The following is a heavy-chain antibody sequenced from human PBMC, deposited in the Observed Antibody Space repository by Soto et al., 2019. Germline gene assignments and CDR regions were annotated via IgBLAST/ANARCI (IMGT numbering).Heavy chain of an antibody. Sequence: VGSLRLSCAASGFTFGGYDMHWVRQAPGKGLEWVAVISYDGSNKYYADSVKGRFTISRDNSKNTLYLQMNSLRAEDTAVYYCAKVGYGDYVGYYGMDVWGQGTTVTVSS. V-gene: IGHV3-30*18. D-gene: IGHD4-17*01. CDR3: AKVGYGDYVGYYGMDV. CDR1: GFTFGGYD. J-gene: IGHJ6*02. CDR2: ISYDGSNK.